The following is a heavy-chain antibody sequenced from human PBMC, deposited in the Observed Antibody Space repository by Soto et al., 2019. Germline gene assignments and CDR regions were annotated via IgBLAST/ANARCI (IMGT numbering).Heavy chain of an antibody. J-gene: IGHJ3*02. D-gene: IGHD1-20*01. Sequence: GGSLRLSCTASGFTFGDYAMSWFRQAPGKGLEWAGFIRSKAYGGTTEYAASVKGRFTISRDDSKSIAYLQMNSLKTEDTAVYYCTSGITGPWSAFDIWGQGTMVTVSS. CDR1: GFTFGDYA. V-gene: IGHV3-49*03. CDR2: IRSKAYGGTT. CDR3: TSGITGPWSAFDI.